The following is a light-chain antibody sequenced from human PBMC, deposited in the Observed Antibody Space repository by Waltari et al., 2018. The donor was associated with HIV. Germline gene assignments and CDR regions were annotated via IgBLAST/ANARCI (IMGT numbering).Light chain of an antibody. CDR1: TSGVGGYDF. J-gene: IGLJ2*01. CDR2: EVT. V-gene: IGLV2-14*01. CDR3: SSFTSSDTPVV. Sequence: QSALTQPASVSGSPGQSITISSTGTTSGVGGYDFVSWYQQHPGKVPKLIIYEVTNRPSGVSNRFSGSKSGNTASLTISGLQPEDEADYYCSSFTSSDTPVVFGGGTKLTVL.